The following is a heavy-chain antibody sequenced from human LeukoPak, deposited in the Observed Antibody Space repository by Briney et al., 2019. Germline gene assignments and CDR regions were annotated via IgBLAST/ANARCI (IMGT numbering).Heavy chain of an antibody. Sequence: ASVKVSCKVSGYTLTELSMHWVRQAPGKGLEWMGGFDPEDGETIYAQKLQGRVTMTTDTSTSTAYMELRSLRSDDTAVYYCARDYTITIFGVAIDYWGQGTLVTVSS. J-gene: IGHJ4*02. V-gene: IGHV1-24*01. CDR2: FDPEDGET. D-gene: IGHD3-3*01. CDR1: GYTLTELS. CDR3: ARDYTITIFGVAIDY.